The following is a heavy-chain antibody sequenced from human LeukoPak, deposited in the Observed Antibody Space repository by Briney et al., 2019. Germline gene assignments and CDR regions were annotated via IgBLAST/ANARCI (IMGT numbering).Heavy chain of an antibody. CDR3: ARGGSGWSNFDY. CDR2: IIPIFGTA. D-gene: IGHD6-19*01. J-gene: IGHJ4*02. Sequence: ASVKVSCKASGGTFSSYAISWVRQAPGQGVEWMGGIIPIFGTANYAQKFQGRVTITADESTSTAYMELSSLRSEDTAVYYCARGGSGWSNFDYWGQGTLVTVSS. V-gene: IGHV1-69*13. CDR1: GGTFSSYA.